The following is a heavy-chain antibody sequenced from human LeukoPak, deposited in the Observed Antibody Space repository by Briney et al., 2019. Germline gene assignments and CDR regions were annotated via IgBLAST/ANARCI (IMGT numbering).Heavy chain of an antibody. CDR2: IYYSGST. V-gene: IGHV4-31*03. CDR1: GGSISSSSYY. CDR3: ARGRGYSYRAFDI. Sequence: KSSETLSLTCTVSGGSISSSSYYWGWIRQHPGKGLEWIGYIYYSGSTYYNPSLKSRVTISVDTSKNQFSLKLSSVTAADTAVYYCARGRGYSYRAFDIWGQGTMVTVSS. J-gene: IGHJ3*02. D-gene: IGHD5-18*01.